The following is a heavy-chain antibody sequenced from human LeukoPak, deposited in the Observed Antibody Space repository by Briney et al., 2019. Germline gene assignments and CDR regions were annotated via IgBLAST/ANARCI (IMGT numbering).Heavy chain of an antibody. CDR2: IRSKANNYAT. CDR1: GGTFSSYA. Sequence: KVSCKASGGTFSSYAISWVRQASGKGLEWVGRIRSKANNYATTYAASVKGRFTISRDDSKNTAYLQMNSLKTEDTAVYYCTFFPADYWGQGTLVTVSS. V-gene: IGHV3-73*01. J-gene: IGHJ4*02. D-gene: IGHD3-3*01. CDR3: TFFPADY.